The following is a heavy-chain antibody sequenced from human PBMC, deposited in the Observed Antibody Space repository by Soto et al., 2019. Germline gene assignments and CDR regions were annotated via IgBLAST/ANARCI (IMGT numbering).Heavy chain of an antibody. CDR3: ARSSTSANYFDY. CDR2: IYYSGST. D-gene: IGHD2-2*01. J-gene: IGHJ4*02. CDR1: GGSLSSGGYY. V-gene: IGHV4-31*03. Sequence: SETLSLTCTVSGGSLSSGGYYWSWIRQHPGKGLEWIGYIYYSGSTYYNPSLKSRVTISVDTSKNQFSLKLNSVTAADTAVYYCARSSTSANYFDYWGQGTLVTVSS.